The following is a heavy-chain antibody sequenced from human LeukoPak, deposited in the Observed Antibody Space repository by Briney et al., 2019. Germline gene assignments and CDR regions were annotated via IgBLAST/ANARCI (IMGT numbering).Heavy chain of an antibody. CDR1: GGSLSNFY. CDR2: FYTSGSS. Sequence: PSETLSLTCTVSGGSLSNFYWSWFRQPPGKGLEWIGRFYTSGSSNYNPSLKSRVTMSVDTSKNQFSLKLSSVTAADTAVYYCARGIAAFDYWGQGTLVTVSS. V-gene: IGHV4-4*07. CDR3: ARGIAAFDY. J-gene: IGHJ4*02. D-gene: IGHD6-13*01.